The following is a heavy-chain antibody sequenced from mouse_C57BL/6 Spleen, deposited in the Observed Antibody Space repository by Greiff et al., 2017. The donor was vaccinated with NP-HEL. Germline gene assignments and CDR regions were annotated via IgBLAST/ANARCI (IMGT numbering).Heavy chain of an antibody. CDR2: IDPSDSYT. CDR3: ARGYDGPRYAMDY. D-gene: IGHD2-2*01. Sequence: QVQLQQPGAELVMPGASVKLSCKASGYTFTSYWMHWVKQRPGQGLEWIGEIDPSDSYTNYNQKFKGKSTLTVDKSSSAAYMQFSSLTSEDSAVYYCARGYDGPRYAMDYWGQGTSVTVSS. V-gene: IGHV1-69*01. J-gene: IGHJ4*01. CDR1: GYTFTSYW.